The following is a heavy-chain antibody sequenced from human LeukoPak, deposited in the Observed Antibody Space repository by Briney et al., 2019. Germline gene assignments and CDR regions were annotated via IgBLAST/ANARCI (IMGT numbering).Heavy chain of an antibody. D-gene: IGHD2-15*01. CDR3: ARHFLEDTQ. J-gene: IGHJ4*02. Sequence: GGSLSLSCAASGFTFSSYNMNWVCHAPGKGMGWVSYISSCGTTIYYLDSLMGRRTISRVNAKNSLYPQMNSLMAADDAVYYCARHFLEDTQGGKGTLVTVS. CDR2: ISSCGTTI. V-gene: IGHV3-48*01. CDR1: GFTFSSYN.